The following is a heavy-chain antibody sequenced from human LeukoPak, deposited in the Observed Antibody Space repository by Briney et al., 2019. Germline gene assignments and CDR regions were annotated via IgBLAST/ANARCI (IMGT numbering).Heavy chain of an antibody. Sequence: LRLSCAASGFTFSSYWMHWIRQPPGKGLEWIGYIYHSGSTYYNPSLKSRVTISVDRSKNQFSLKLSSVTAADTAVYYCARVSSTGATFDCWGQGTLVTVSS. J-gene: IGHJ4*02. CDR1: GFTFSSYW. V-gene: IGHV4-30-2*01. D-gene: IGHD6-6*01. CDR3: ARVSSTGATFDC. CDR2: IYHSGST.